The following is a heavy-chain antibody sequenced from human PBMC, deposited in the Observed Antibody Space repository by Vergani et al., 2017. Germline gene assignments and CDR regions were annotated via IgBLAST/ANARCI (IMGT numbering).Heavy chain of an antibody. V-gene: IGHV3-7*03. CDR3: ASELPYYYYGMDV. Sequence: VQLVESGGGVVQPGRSLRLSCAASGFTFSDYYMSWIRQAPGKGLEWVANIKQDGSEKYYVDSVKGRFTISRDNAKNSLYLQMNSLRAEDTAVYYCASELPYYYYGMDVWGQGTTVTVSS. CDR1: GFTFSDYY. D-gene: IGHD1-26*01. CDR2: IKQDGSEK. J-gene: IGHJ6*02.